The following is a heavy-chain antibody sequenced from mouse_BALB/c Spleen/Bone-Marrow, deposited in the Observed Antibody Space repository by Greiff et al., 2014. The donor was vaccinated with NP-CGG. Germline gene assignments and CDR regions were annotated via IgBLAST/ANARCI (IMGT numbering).Heavy chain of an antibody. Sequence: SGPELVKPGASVKISCKASGYTFTDYNMHWVKQSHGKSFEWIGYIYPYNGGTGYNQKFKSKATLTVDNSSSTAYMELRSLTSEDSAVYYCARLDGYYVAMDYWGQGTSVTVS. CDR3: ARLDGYYVAMDY. D-gene: IGHD2-3*01. J-gene: IGHJ4*01. V-gene: IGHV1S29*02. CDR2: IYPYNGGT. CDR1: GYTFTDYN.